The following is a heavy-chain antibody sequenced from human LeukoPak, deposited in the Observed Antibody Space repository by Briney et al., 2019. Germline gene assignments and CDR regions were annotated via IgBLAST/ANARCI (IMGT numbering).Heavy chain of an antibody. CDR3: AKVPGISYYYYYMDV. V-gene: IGHV1-2*02. Sequence: ASVKVSCKASGYTFTAYYIHWVRKGPGQGLEWMGWINPNSGATNYAQKFQGRVTMTRDTSISTGYMELSSLKSDDTAIYYCAKVPGISYYYYYMDVWGKGTTVIVSS. D-gene: IGHD3-3*02. CDR2: INPNSGAT. CDR1: GYTFTAYY. J-gene: IGHJ6*03.